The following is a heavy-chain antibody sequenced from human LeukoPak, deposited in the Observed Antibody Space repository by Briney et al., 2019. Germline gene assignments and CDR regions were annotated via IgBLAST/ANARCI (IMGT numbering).Heavy chain of an antibody. CDR1: GGSFSGYY. J-gene: IGHJ6*04. CDR2: INHSGST. CDR3: ASHKVVPAFPDV. V-gene: IGHV4-34*01. D-gene: IGHD2-2*01. Sequence: SETLSLTCAVYGGSFSGYYWSWIRQPPGKGLEWIVEINHSGSTNYNPSLKSRVTISVDTSKNRFSLKLSSVTAADTAVYYCASHKVVPAFPDVWGKGTTVTVSS.